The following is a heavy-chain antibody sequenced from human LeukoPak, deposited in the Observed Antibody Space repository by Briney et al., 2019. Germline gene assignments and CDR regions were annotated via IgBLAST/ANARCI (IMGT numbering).Heavy chain of an antibody. J-gene: IGHJ4*02. V-gene: IGHV1-69*02. Sequence: SVRFSCKASGDTFNDYTFSWVRQAPGQGLEWMGRIMPFLDVANYAPKFQGRVTLTADKSTSTAYMELSDLKSEDTAVYYCAREGYWGQGTLVTVSS. CDR1: GDTFNDYT. CDR3: AREGY. CDR2: IMPFLDVA.